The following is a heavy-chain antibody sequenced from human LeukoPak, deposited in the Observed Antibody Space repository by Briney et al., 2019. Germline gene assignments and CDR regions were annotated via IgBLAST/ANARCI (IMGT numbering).Heavy chain of an antibody. J-gene: IGHJ4*02. V-gene: IGHV3-7*01. CDR3: ARATELLWFGELFSFDY. CDR1: GFTFSSYA. D-gene: IGHD3-10*01. Sequence: QTGGSLRLSCAASGFTFSSYAMSWVRQAPGKGLEWVANIKQDGSEKYYVDSVKGRFTISRDNAKNSLYLQMNSLRAEDTAVYYCARATELLWFGELFSFDYWGQGTLVTVSS. CDR2: IKQDGSEK.